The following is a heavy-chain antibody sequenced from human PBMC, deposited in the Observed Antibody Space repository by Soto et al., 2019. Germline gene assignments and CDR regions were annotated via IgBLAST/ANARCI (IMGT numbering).Heavy chain of an antibody. D-gene: IGHD3-3*01. V-gene: IGHV3-15*01. CDR1: GFTFSNAW. Sequence: GGSLRLSCAASGFTFSNAWMSWVRQAPGKGLEWVGRIKSKTDGGTTDYAAPVKGRFTISRDDSKNTLYLQMNSLKTEDTAVYYCTTDRMYYDFWSSWGQGTLVTVSS. J-gene: IGHJ5*02. CDR3: TTDRMYYDFWSS. CDR2: IKSKTDGGTT.